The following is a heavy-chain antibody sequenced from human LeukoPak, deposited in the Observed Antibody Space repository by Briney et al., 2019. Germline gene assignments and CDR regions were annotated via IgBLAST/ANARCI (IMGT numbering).Heavy chain of an antibody. Sequence: GGSLRLSCAASGFTFDDYAMHWVRQVPGKGLEWVSGITRNSDSIGYEESVKGRFTISRDNAKSSLYLQMNSLRAEDTALYYCVKGGASAYYYDSSGYGGFDYWGQGTLVTVSS. CDR2: ITRNSDSI. CDR3: VKGGASAYYYDSSGYGGFDY. D-gene: IGHD3-22*01. J-gene: IGHJ4*02. V-gene: IGHV3-9*01. CDR1: GFTFDDYA.